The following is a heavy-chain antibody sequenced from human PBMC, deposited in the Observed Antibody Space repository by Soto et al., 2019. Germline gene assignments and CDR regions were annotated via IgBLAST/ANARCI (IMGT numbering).Heavy chain of an antibody. CDR2: IVPVFGKA. V-gene: IGHV1-69*01. Sequence: TCKASGGTFSRSAINWVRQAPGQGLEWMGGIVPVFGKANYAQKFQGRVTITADESTSTGYMELRSLTSEDTAVYYCARDGTLYDSSAYYYVYWGQGTLVTVSS. J-gene: IGHJ4*02. CDR3: ARDGTLYDSSAYYYVY. CDR1: GGTFSRSA. D-gene: IGHD3-22*01.